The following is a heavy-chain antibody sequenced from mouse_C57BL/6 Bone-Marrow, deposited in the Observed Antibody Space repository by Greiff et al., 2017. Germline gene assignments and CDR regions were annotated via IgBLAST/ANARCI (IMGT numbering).Heavy chain of an antibody. V-gene: IGHV10-1*01. CDR1: GFSFNTYA. J-gene: IGHJ1*03. D-gene: IGHD1-1*01. Sequence: VQLKESGGGLVQPKGSLKLSCAASGFSFNTYAMNWVRQAPGKGLEWVARIRSKSNNYATYYADSVKDRFTISRDDSESMLYLQMNNLKTEDTAMYYCVGGGFTVWYFDVWGTGTTVTVSS. CDR2: IRSKSNNYAT. CDR3: VGGGFTVWYFDV.